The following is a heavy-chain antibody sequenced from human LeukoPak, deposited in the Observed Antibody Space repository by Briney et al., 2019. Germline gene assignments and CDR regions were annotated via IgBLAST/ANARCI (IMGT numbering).Heavy chain of an antibody. D-gene: IGHD3-10*01. CDR2: IYPGDSDT. J-gene: IGHJ4*02. V-gene: IGHV5-51*01. CDR1: GYSFTSYW. CDR3: ARCLRDSGSGSYSYDY. Sequence: PGESLKISCKGSGYSFTSYWIAWVRQMPGKGLEWMGFIYPGDSDTRYSPSFQGQVTISADKSISTAYLQWSGLKASDTAMFYCARCLRDSGSGSYSYDYWGQGTLVTVS.